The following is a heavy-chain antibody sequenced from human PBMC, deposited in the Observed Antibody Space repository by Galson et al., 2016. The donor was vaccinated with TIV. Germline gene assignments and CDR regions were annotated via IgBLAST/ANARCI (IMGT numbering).Heavy chain of an antibody. CDR3: ARPSDSSWYFDL. D-gene: IGHD6-13*01. CDR2: IVPIYRSP. CDR1: GYTFTSYD. V-gene: IGHV1-69*13. J-gene: IGHJ2*01. Sequence: SVKVSCKASGYTFTSYDINWVRQAPGQGPEWMGGIVPIYRSPKYARRFRGRVTITADESTSTVFVELTGLTSDDTATYYCARPSDSSWYFDLWGRGTQVIVS.